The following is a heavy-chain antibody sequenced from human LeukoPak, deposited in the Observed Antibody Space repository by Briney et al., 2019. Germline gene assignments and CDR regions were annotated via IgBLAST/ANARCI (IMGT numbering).Heavy chain of an antibody. D-gene: IGHD6-13*01. CDR2: ISWDGGST. J-gene: IGHJ4*02. CDR3: ARSSWDEYYFDY. CDR1: GFTFSSYG. V-gene: IGHV3-43D*03. Sequence: GGSLRLSCAASGFTFSSYGMSWVRHAPGKGLEWVSLISWDGGSTYYADSVKGRFTISRDNSKNSLYLQMNTLRAEDTALYYCARSSWDEYYFDYWGQGTLVTVSS.